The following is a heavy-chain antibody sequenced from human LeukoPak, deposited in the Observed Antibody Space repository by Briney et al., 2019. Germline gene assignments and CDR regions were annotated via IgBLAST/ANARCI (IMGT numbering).Heavy chain of an antibody. D-gene: IGHD3-3*01. Sequence: GGSLRLSCAASGFTFSNYAMSWVRQAPGKGLEWVSAISDSGTNTYYADTVKGRFTISRDNSKNTLYLQMNSLRAEDTAVYYCAVRRITIFGVVIMADYGMDVWGQGTTVTVSS. J-gene: IGHJ6*02. CDR2: ISDSGTNT. V-gene: IGHV3-23*01. CDR1: GFTFSNYA. CDR3: AVRRITIFGVVIMADYGMDV.